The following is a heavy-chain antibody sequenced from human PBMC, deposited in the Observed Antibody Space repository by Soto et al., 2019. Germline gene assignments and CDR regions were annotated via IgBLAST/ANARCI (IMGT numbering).Heavy chain of an antibody. D-gene: IGHD3-3*01. V-gene: IGHV6-1*01. CDR1: GDSVSNITAG. Sequence: PAQTLSLTCAISGDSVSNITAGWTWIRQSPSRGLEWLGRTWYKSKWYNDYAVSVKSRITINPDTSKNQFSLQLNSVTPEDTAVYYCARSPCYDFWRTGYYGVDVWSQGTPVTVSS. CDR3: ARSPCYDFWRTGYYGVDV. CDR2: TWYKSKWYN. J-gene: IGHJ6*01.